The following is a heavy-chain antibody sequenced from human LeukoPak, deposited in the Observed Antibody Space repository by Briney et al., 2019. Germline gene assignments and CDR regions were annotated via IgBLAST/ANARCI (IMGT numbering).Heavy chain of an antibody. Sequence: GESLKISCKGSEYSFTNYWIGWVRQMPGKGLEWMGVIYPGDSDTRYSPSFQGQVTISADKSISTAYLQWSSLKASDTAMYYCARQYSGTYYRSFDCWGQGTLVTVSS. CDR3: ARQYSGTYYRSFDC. V-gene: IGHV5-51*01. CDR1: EYSFTNYW. CDR2: IYPGDSDT. D-gene: IGHD3-10*01. J-gene: IGHJ4*02.